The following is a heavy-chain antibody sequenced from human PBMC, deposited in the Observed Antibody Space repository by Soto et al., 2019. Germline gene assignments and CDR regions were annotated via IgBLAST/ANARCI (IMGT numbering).Heavy chain of an antibody. J-gene: IGHJ1*01. CDR1: GGTFSSYA. CDR3: ARDLGYDSSGYYGEYFQH. D-gene: IGHD3-22*01. V-gene: IGHV1-69*12. CDR2: IIPIFGTA. Sequence: QVQLVQSGAEVKKPGSSVKVSCKASGGTFSSYAISWVRQAPGQGLEWMGGIIPIFGTANYAQKFQDRVTITADESTSTAYMELSSLRSEDTAVYYCARDLGYDSSGYYGEYFQHWGQGTLVTVSS.